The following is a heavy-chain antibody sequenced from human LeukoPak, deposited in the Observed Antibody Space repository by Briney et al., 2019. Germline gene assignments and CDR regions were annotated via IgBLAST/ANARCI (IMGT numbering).Heavy chain of an antibody. J-gene: IGHJ4*02. CDR3: ARDYYDSSGYYIPLGY. CDR2: IYHSGST. CDR1: SGSISSGGYS. D-gene: IGHD3-22*01. Sequence: SQTLSLTCAVSSGSISSGGYSWSWIRQPPGKGLEWIGYIYHSGSTYYNPSLKSRVTISVDRSKNQFSLKLSSVTAADTAVYYCARDYYDSSGYYIPLGYWGQGTLVTVSS. V-gene: IGHV4-30-2*01.